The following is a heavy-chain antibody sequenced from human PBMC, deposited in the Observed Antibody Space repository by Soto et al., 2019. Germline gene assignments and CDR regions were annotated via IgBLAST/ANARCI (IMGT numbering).Heavy chain of an antibody. CDR2: ISYDGSNK. Sequence: PGGSLRLSCAASGFTFSSYGMHWVRQAPGKGLEWVAVISYDGSNKYYADSVKGRFTISRDNSKNTLYLQMNSLRAEDTAVYYCANLDSGRYYWGQGTLVTVSS. V-gene: IGHV3-30*18. CDR1: GFTFSSYG. D-gene: IGHD1-26*01. J-gene: IGHJ4*02. CDR3: ANLDSGRYY.